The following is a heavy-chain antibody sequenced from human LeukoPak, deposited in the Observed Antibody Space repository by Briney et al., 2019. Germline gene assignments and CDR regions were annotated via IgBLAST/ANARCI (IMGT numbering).Heavy chain of an antibody. Sequence: SVKVSCKASGYTFTGYYMHWVRQAPGQGLEWMGRINPNSGGTNYAQKFQGRVTMTRDTSISTAYMELSRLRSDDTAVYYCARDGNDYGDYYFDYWGQGTLVTVSS. D-gene: IGHD4-17*01. CDR3: ARDGNDYGDYYFDY. CDR1: GYTFTGYY. V-gene: IGHV1-2*06. CDR2: INPNSGGT. J-gene: IGHJ4*02.